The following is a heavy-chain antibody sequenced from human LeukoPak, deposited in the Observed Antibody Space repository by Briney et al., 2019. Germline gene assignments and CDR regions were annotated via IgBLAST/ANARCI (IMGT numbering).Heavy chain of an antibody. V-gene: IGHV4-59*08. D-gene: IGHD3-10*01. CDR3: ARQTYGSGSDHRVSWFDP. CDR2: VYSTGGA. J-gene: IGHJ5*02. Sequence: SETLSLTCTVSGGSFNYKYWAWLRQPPGKGLEWIGYVYSTGGAKYNPSLKSRLTISVDASSSQFSLELTSVTDADTAVYYCARQTYGSGSDHRVSWFDPWGQGSLVTVSS. CDR1: GGSFNYKY.